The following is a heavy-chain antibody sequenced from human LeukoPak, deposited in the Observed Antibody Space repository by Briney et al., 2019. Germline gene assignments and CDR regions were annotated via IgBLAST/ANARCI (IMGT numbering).Heavy chain of an antibody. V-gene: IGHV3-23*01. CDR3: ARRDIVVVVSASDY. CDR1: GFTFSSYN. Sequence: GGSLRLSCAASGFTFSSYNMNWVRQAPGKGLEWVSGITASGDSTYYADSVEGRFTMSRDNSKNTVYLQMNSLRVDDTAVYYCARRDIVVVVSASDYWGQGTLVTVSS. CDR2: ITASGDST. J-gene: IGHJ4*02. D-gene: IGHD2-15*01.